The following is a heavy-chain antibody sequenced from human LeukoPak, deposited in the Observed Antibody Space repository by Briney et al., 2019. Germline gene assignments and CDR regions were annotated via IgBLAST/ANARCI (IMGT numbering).Heavy chain of an antibody. CDR1: GFTFSDYY. D-gene: IGHD4-17*01. V-gene: IGHV3-11*01. Sequence: PGGSLRLSCAASGFTFSDYYMSWIRQAPGKGLEWVSYISSGSTIYYADSVKGRFTISRDNAKNSLYLQMNSLRAEDTAVYYCEGGDYGDYDYWGQGTLVTVSS. CDR3: EGGDYGDYDY. J-gene: IGHJ4*02. CDR2: ISSGSTI.